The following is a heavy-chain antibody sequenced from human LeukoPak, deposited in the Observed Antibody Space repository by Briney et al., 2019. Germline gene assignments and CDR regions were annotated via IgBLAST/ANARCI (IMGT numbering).Heavy chain of an antibody. CDR3: ARDFPHQSITMIVVVPYPLDY. Sequence: GASVKVSCKASGYTFTSYGISWVRQAPGQGLEWMGWISAYNGNTNYAQKLQGRVTMTTDTSTSTAYMELRSLRSDDTAVYYCARDFPHQSITMIVVVPYPLDYWGQGTLVTVSS. V-gene: IGHV1-18*01. J-gene: IGHJ4*02. D-gene: IGHD3-22*01. CDR1: GYTFTSYG. CDR2: ISAYNGNT.